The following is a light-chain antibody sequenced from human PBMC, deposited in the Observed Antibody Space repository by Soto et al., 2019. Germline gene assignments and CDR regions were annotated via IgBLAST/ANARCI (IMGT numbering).Light chain of an antibody. CDR2: GAS. Sequence: DIQLTQSPSILSASGGDRVTITCRASQSIANRLAWDQQKPGKTPKLLIYGASTLESGVPSRFSGSVSGTEFTLTINSLQTDDFATYYCQQYNRSYTFGQGTKLEIK. V-gene: IGKV1-5*01. J-gene: IGKJ2*01. CDR3: QQYNRSYT. CDR1: QSIANR.